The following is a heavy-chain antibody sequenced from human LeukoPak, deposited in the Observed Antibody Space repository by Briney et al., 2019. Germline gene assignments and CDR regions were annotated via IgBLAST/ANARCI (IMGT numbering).Heavy chain of an antibody. Sequence: GGSLRLSCAASEFAFSNYWMHWIRQAPGKGLVWVSRINSDGSSTRYADFVKGRFTISRDNAENTLHLQLNSLRAEDTAVYYCARAGSTWLAFDVWGQGTMVTVS. CDR3: ARAGSTWLAFDV. V-gene: IGHV3-74*01. D-gene: IGHD5-18*01. CDR2: INSDGSST. J-gene: IGHJ3*01. CDR1: EFAFSNYW.